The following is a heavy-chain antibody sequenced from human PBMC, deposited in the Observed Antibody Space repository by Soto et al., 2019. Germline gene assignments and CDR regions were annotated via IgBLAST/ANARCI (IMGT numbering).Heavy chain of an antibody. CDR2: IRTGGAYM. CDR1: GFTFRNYN. J-gene: IGHJ4*02. D-gene: IGHD2-21*01. CDR3: ARYIASPGGDYFDS. Sequence: EVQLVEFGVGLVKARGSLRLFSTSSGFTFRNYNMNGVRQAPGKGLEWVSSIRTGGAYMFYADSVKGRCTLSIDNAQNSLFLQIDSPRAEDTAVYYCARYIASPGGDYFDSWGQGTLVTVSS. V-gene: IGHV3-21*06.